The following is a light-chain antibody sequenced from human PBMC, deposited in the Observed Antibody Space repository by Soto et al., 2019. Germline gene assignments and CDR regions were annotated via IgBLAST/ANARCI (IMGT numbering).Light chain of an antibody. V-gene: IGKV4-1*01. Sequence: DIVMTQSPDSLAVSLGERATINCKSSQTFLYSSNNRNYLTWYQQKPGQPPKLLIYWASTRESGVPDRFSGSGSETEFTLTISSLQSEDFAFYYCQQCNNWPRTFGQGTKVDIK. J-gene: IGKJ1*01. CDR2: WAS. CDR1: QTFLYSSNNRNY. CDR3: QQCNNWPRT.